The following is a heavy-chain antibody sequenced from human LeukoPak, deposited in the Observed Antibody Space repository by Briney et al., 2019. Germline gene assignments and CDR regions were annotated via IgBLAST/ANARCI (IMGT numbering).Heavy chain of an antibody. CDR2: INNDGSST. V-gene: IGHV3-74*01. Sequence: PWGSLRLSCAASGFTFSSCWMHWVRQAPGKGLVLVSRINNDGSSTTCAHSVKGRFTISRDNAKHTLYLAMKRLRDEDTAVYYCASVVGGYYPPVEAFDIWGQGTMVTVSS. CDR1: GFTFSSCW. D-gene: IGHD3-3*01. CDR3: ASVVGGYYPPVEAFDI. J-gene: IGHJ3*02.